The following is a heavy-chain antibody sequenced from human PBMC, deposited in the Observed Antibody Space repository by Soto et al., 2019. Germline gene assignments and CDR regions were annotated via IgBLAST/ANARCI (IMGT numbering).Heavy chain of an antibody. V-gene: IGHV1-2*04. CDR1: GYTFTGYY. CDR3: ARDTSYYYGMDV. Sequence: VASVQVSCKASGYTFTGYYMHWVRQAPGQGLEWMGWINPNSGGTNYAQKFQGWVTMTRDTSISTAYMELSRLRSDDTAVYYCARDTSYYYGMDVWGQGTTVTVSS. J-gene: IGHJ6*02. CDR2: INPNSGGT.